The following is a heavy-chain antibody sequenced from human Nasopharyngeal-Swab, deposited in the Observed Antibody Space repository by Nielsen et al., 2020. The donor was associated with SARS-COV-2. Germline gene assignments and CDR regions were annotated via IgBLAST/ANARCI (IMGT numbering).Heavy chain of an antibody. D-gene: IGHD6-6*01. CDR2: ISYDGSNK. V-gene: IGHV3-30-3*01. CDR3: ARDGYSSSSTWAYYYYYMDV. J-gene: IGHJ6*03. Sequence: GGSLRLSCAASGFTFSSYAMHWVRQAPGKGLEWVAVISYDGSNKYYADSVKGRFTISRDNSKNTLYLQMNSLRAEDTAVYYCARDGYSSSSTWAYYYYYMDVWGKGTTVTVSS. CDR1: GFTFSSYA.